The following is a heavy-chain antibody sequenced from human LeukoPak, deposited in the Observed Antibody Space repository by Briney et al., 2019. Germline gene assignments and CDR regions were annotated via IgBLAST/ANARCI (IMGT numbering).Heavy chain of an antibody. CDR2: IYPGESDT. CDR3: ARYCSSTSCPQELFDY. J-gene: IGHJ4*02. Sequence: GESLKISCKGSGYSFTSYWIGWGRQLPGKGLEWMGIIYPGESDTRYSPSFQGQVTISADKSISTAYPQWSSLKASDTAMYYCARYCSSTSCPQELFDYWGQGTLVTLSS. V-gene: IGHV5-51*01. CDR1: GYSFTSYW. D-gene: IGHD2-2*01.